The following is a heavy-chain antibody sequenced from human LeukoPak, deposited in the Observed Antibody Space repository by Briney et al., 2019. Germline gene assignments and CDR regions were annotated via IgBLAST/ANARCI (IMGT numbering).Heavy chain of an antibody. J-gene: IGHJ6*03. D-gene: IGHD1-26*01. CDR2: IYYSGST. CDR3: ARDGPVSGSSPYYYYYYMDV. Sequence: SETLSLTCTVSGGSISSYYWSWTRPPPGKGLEWIGYIYYSGSTNYNPSLKSRVTISVDTSKNQFSLKLSSVTAADTAVYYCARDGPVSGSSPYYYYYYMDVWGKGTTVTVSS. V-gene: IGHV4-59*01. CDR1: GGSISSYY.